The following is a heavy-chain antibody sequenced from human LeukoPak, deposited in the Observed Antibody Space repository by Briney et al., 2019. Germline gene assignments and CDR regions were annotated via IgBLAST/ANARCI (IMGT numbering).Heavy chain of an antibody. Sequence: GESLKISCQGSGYNFPIYWIGWVRQMPGQGVEWMGIIYPYDSNTIYGPSFQGQVTISPDKSLNPAYAEWSSLKASHTAIYYCARQGAAGRYYYYYMDVWGKGTTVTVSS. V-gene: IGHV5-51*01. D-gene: IGHD6-13*01. CDR1: GYNFPIYW. J-gene: IGHJ6*03. CDR2: IYPYDSNT. CDR3: ARQGAAGRYYYYYMDV.